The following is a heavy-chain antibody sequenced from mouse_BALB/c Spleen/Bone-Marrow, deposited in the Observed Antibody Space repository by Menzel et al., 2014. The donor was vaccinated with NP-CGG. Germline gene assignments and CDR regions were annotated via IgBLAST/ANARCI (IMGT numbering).Heavy chain of an antibody. CDR2: IDPANGNT. V-gene: IGHV14-3*02. CDR3: ASYVYGYSLDY. D-gene: IGHD2-2*01. J-gene: IGHJ2*02. CDR1: GFNIKDTY. Sequence: VQLQQSGAELVKPGASVKLSCSASGFNIKDTYMHWVKQRPEQGLEWIGRIDPANGNTKYDPKFQGKASITADTSSNTAYLQLSILTSEDTAVYYCASYVYGYSLDYWGQGTSLPVSS.